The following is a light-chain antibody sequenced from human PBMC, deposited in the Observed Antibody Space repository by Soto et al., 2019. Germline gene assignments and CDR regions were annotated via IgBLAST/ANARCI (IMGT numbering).Light chain of an antibody. CDR3: EQYNNWPLT. V-gene: IGKV3-15*01. Sequence: EIVMTQSPATLSVSPGERATLSCRASQSVAGNLAWYQQKPCQAPRLLIYGASTRATGIPARFSGSGSGTEFTLTISSLQSEDYGVYDGEQYNNWPLTFGGGTKVDIK. CDR2: GAS. J-gene: IGKJ4*01. CDR1: QSVAGN.